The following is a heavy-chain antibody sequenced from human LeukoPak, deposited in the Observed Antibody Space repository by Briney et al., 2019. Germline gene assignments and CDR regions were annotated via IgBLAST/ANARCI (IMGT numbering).Heavy chain of an antibody. Sequence: SETLSLTCAVYGGSFSGYYWSWIRQPPGKGLEWIGEINHSGSTNYNPSLKSRVTISVGTSKNQFSLKLSSVTAADTAVYYCAATYYDFWSGYYYMDVWGKGTTVTVSS. D-gene: IGHD3-3*01. CDR1: GGSFSGYY. J-gene: IGHJ6*03. V-gene: IGHV4-34*01. CDR2: INHSGST. CDR3: AATYYDFWSGYYYMDV.